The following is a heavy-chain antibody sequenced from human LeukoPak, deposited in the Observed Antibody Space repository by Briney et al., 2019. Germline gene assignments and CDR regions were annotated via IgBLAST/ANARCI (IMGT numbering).Heavy chain of an antibody. CDR3: ASPARLTSTMYAFDI. V-gene: IGHV1-69*04. CDR2: IIPILGIA. CDR1: GGTFSSYA. D-gene: IGHD3-10*02. Sequence: GASVKVSCKASGGTFSSYAISWVRQAPGQGLEWMGRIIPILGIANYAQKFQGRVTITADKSTSTAYMELSSLRSEDTAVYYCASPARLTSTMYAFDIWGQGTMVTVSS. J-gene: IGHJ3*02.